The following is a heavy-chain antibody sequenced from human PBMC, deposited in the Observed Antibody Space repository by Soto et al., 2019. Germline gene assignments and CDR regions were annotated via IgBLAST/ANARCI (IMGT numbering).Heavy chain of an antibody. D-gene: IGHD3-9*01. CDR2: ISAYNGNT. Sequence: QVQLVQSGAEVKKPGASVKVSCKASGYTFTSYGISWVRQAPGQGLEWMGWISAYNGNTNYAQKLQGRVTMTTDTSTSTAYMELTSLRSDDTAVYYCARDSNYDILTGYSSRVAVDPPGYWGQGTLVTVSS. CDR1: GYTFTSYG. V-gene: IGHV1-18*01. J-gene: IGHJ4*02. CDR3: ARDSNYDILTGYSSRVAVDPPGY.